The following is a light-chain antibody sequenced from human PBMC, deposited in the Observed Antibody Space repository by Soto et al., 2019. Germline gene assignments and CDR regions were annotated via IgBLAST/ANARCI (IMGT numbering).Light chain of an antibody. CDR3: HHFGSLPET. J-gene: IGKJ1*01. Sequence: EVVLTQSPGTLSLSPGERVALSCRASQSVASSYLAWYQQKPGRAPRLLFYSTSSRATGIPDRFSGSGSGTDFTLPISTLEAEDFAVYYCHHFGSLPETFGQGTTVE. V-gene: IGKV3-20*01. CDR1: QSVASSY. CDR2: STS.